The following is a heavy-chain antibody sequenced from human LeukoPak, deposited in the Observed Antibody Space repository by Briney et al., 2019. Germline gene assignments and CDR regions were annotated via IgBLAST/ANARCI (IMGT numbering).Heavy chain of an antibody. CDR1: GFTFSSYS. Sequence: GGSLRLSCAASGFTFSSYSMNWVRQAPGKGLEWVSSISSSSSYIYYADSVKGRFTISRDNAKNSLYLQMNSLRAEDAAVYYCASPYYDSSGPFDYWGQGTLVTVSS. CDR2: ISSSSSYI. D-gene: IGHD3-22*01. J-gene: IGHJ4*02. V-gene: IGHV3-21*01. CDR3: ASPYYDSSGPFDY.